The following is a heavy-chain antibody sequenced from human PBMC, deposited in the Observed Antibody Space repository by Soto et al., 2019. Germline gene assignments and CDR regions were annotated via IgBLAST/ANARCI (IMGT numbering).Heavy chain of an antibody. J-gene: IGHJ4*02. CDR1: TGSFSAYY. V-gene: IGHV4-34*01. D-gene: IGHD4-17*01. CDR3: ARLSDDYGGDPVDY. Sequence: QVQLQQWGAGLLKPSETLSLTCAVYTGSFSAYYWTWIRQSPGKGLEWLGEINHSGSTNYNPSLKSRVTISVDTSKNQFSLRLRSVTAADTAVYYCARLSDDYGGDPVDYWGQGTLVTVSS. CDR2: INHSGST.